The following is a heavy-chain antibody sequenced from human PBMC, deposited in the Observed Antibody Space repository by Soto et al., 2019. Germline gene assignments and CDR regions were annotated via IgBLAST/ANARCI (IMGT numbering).Heavy chain of an antibody. V-gene: IGHV4-34*01. Sequence: SETLSLTCAVFGGSFSGYYWNWIRQPPGKGLEWIGEINHSGSTNYNPSLKSRVTISVDRSKNQFSLKLSSVTAADTAVYYCARVPTSWGQGTLVTVSS. CDR3: ARVPTS. CDR2: INHSGST. J-gene: IGHJ5*02. CDR1: GGSFSGYY.